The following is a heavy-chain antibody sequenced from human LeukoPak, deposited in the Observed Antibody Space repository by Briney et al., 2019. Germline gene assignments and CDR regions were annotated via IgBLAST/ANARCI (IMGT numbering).Heavy chain of an antibody. CDR1: GGSISSYY. D-gene: IGHD2-15*01. CDR2: IYYSGST. V-gene: IGHV4-59*01. Sequence: SETLSLTCTVSGGSISSYYWSWIRQPPGKGLEWIGYIYYSGSTNYNPSLKSRVTISVDTSKNQFSLKLSSVTAADTAIYYCARVGSCHSCNYYYYMDVWGKGTTVTVSS. CDR3: ARVGSCHSCNYYYYMDV. J-gene: IGHJ6*03.